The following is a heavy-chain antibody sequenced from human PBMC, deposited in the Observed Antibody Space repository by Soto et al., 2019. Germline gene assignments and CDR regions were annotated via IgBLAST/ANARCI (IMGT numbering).Heavy chain of an antibody. CDR1: GGSFSGYY. V-gene: IGHV4-34*01. J-gene: IGHJ5*02. D-gene: IGHD3-9*01. CDR3: ARDRHFLTGYYPLGPEYNCFDP. Sequence: SETLSLTCAVYGGSFSGYYWSWIRQPPGKGLEWIGEINHSGSTNYNPSLKSRVIISVDTSKNQFSLKLSSVTAADTAVYYCARDRHFLTGYYPLGPEYNCFDPGGQGTLVTVS. CDR2: INHSGST.